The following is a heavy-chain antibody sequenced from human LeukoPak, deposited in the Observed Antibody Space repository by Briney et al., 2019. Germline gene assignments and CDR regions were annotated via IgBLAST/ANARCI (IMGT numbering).Heavy chain of an antibody. J-gene: IGHJ4*02. CDR3: AKGADCGGDCWYFDY. CDR1: GFTFSSYA. Sequence: GGSLRLSCAASGFTFSSYAMSWVRQAPGKGLEWVSGISGSGGSTYYADSMKGRFTISRDNSKNTLYLQMNSLRAEDTAVYYCAKGADCGGDCWYFDYWGQGTLVTVSS. CDR2: ISGSGGST. D-gene: IGHD2-21*02. V-gene: IGHV3-23*01.